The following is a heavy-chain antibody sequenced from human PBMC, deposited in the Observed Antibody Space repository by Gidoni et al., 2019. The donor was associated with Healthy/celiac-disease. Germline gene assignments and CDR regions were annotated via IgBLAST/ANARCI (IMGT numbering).Heavy chain of an antibody. CDR3: ARVNELGLHLGELSFQDSRVFDY. CDR2: IYYSGST. Sequence: QLQLQESGPGLVKPSETLSLTCTVSGGSISSSSYYWGWIRQPPGKGLEWIGSIYYSGSTYYNPSLKSRVTISVDTSKNQFSLKLSSVTAADTAVYYCARVNELGLHLGELSFQDSRVFDYWGQGTLVTVSS. V-gene: IGHV4-39*01. J-gene: IGHJ4*02. D-gene: IGHD3-16*02. CDR1: GGSISSSSYY.